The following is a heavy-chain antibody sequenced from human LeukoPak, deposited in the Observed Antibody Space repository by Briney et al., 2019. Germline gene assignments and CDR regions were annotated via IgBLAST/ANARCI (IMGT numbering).Heavy chain of an antibody. J-gene: IGHJ4*02. Sequence: GGSLRLSCAASGFSFSSYWMHWVRQAPGKGLVWVSRINTDGSSANYADSVKGRFTISRDNAKNTLYLQMNSLRAEDTAVYYCAREQIYYSDYWGQGTLVTVSS. V-gene: IGHV3-74*01. CDR1: GFSFSSYW. CDR3: AREQIYYSDY. CDR2: INTDGSSA.